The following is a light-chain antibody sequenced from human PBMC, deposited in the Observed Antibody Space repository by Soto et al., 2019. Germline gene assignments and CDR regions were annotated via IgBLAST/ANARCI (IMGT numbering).Light chain of an antibody. CDR2: DAS. CDR1: QSINNR. CDR3: QQFIDGWT. J-gene: IGKJ1*01. V-gene: IGKV1-5*01. Sequence: IQMTQSPSTLSASIGDRVTITCRASQSINNRLAWYQQMPGKAPNVLIYDASSLESGVPSRFRGSGSETEFTLTMSGLQPDDFATYYFQQFIDGWTVGQGTKVDIK.